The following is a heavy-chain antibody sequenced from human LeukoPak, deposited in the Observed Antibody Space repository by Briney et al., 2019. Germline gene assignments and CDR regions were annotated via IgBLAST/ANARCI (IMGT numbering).Heavy chain of an antibody. CDR1: GYTFTSYY. Sequence: GASVKVSCKASGYTFTSYYMHWVRQAPGQALEWMGIINPSGGSTSYAQKFQGRVTMTRDTSTSTVYMELSSLRSEDTAVYYCVRPKTAYDILTGRHPTFDYWGQGTLVTVSS. D-gene: IGHD3-9*01. CDR2: INPSGGST. V-gene: IGHV1-46*01. CDR3: VRPKTAYDILTGRHPTFDY. J-gene: IGHJ4*02.